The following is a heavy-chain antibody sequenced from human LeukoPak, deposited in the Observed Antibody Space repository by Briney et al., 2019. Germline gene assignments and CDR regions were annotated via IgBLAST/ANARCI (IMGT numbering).Heavy chain of an antibody. CDR3: AKVSRSSSGAFDY. CDR1: GFTFSSYG. J-gene: IGHJ4*02. D-gene: IGHD6-19*01. CDR2: ISGSGGST. Sequence: PGGTLRLSCAASGFTFSSYGMSWVRQAPGKGLEWVSAISGSGGSTYYADSVKGRFTISRDNSKNTLYLQMNSLRAEDTAVYYCAKVSRSSSGAFDYWGQGTLVTVSS. V-gene: IGHV3-23*01.